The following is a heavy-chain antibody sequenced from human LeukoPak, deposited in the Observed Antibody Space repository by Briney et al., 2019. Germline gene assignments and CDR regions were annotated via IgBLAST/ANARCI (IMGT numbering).Heavy chain of an antibody. CDR2: ISSSGSTI. D-gene: IGHD2-15*01. J-gene: IGHJ4*02. Sequence: GGSLRLSCAASGLTFSDYYMSWIRQAPGKGLEWVSYISSSGSTIYYADSVKGRFTISRDNAKNSLYLQMNSLRAEDTAVYYCARSRFRGRGSGYFDYWGQGTLVTVSS. CDR1: GLTFSDYY. V-gene: IGHV3-11*01. CDR3: ARSRFRGRGSGYFDY.